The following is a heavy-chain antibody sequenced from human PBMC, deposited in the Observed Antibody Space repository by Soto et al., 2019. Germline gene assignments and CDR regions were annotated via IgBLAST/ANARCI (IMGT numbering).Heavy chain of an antibody. CDR1: GFTFSTYA. CDR2: IRASGDNT. Sequence: PGGSLRLSCAASGFTFSTYAMVWVRQAPGKGLEWVSVIRASGDNTYYTDSVKGRFTVSRDNSKNTQYLQMNSLRAEDTAVYFCPKGGSSFYLDFWGQGTLVTVSS. J-gene: IGHJ4*02. CDR3: PKGGSSFYLDF. D-gene: IGHD2-2*01. V-gene: IGHV3-23*01.